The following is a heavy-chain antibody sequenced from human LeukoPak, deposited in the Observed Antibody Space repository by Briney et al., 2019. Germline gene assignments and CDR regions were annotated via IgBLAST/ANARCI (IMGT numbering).Heavy chain of an antibody. V-gene: IGHV3-21*01. J-gene: IGHJ6*03. CDR1: GITFNSYN. CDR3: ARDPYSGAYGNTYYYYMDV. D-gene: IGHD1-26*01. Sequence: PGGSLRLSCAASGITFNSYNMDWVRQTPGKGLEWISSITTSSTYTFYADSVKGRFTISRDNARNSLYLQMNSLTAEDTAVYYCARDPYSGAYGNTYYYYMDVWGKGTTVTISS. CDR2: ITTSSTYT.